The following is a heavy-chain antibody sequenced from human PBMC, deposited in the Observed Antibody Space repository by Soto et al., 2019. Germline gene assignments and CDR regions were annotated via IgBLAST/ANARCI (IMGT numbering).Heavy chain of an antibody. CDR3: ARAARFQWLGGFDY. Sequence: QVQLQQWGAGLLKPSETLSLTCAVYGGSFSGYYWSWIRQPPGKGLEWIGEINHSGSTNYNPSLKSRVTISVDTSKNQFSVKLSSVTAADTAVYYCARAARFQWLGGFDYWGQGTLVIVSP. V-gene: IGHV4-34*01. J-gene: IGHJ4*02. D-gene: IGHD6-19*01. CDR1: GGSFSGYY. CDR2: INHSGST.